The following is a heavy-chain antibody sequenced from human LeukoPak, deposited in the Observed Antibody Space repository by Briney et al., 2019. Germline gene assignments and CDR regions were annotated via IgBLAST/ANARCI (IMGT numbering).Heavy chain of an antibody. CDR1: GFTFSSYS. J-gene: IGHJ4*02. Sequence: GGSLRLSCAASGFTFSSYSMNWVPQAPGKGLEWVSYISRTSHTIYYADSVKGRFTISRDNAKNSLYLQMNSLRDEDTAVYYCARSTYYYDSSGYLYPSFFDYWGQGNLVTVSS. CDR2: ISRTSHTI. D-gene: IGHD3-22*01. CDR3: ARSTYYYDSSGYLYPSFFDY. V-gene: IGHV3-48*02.